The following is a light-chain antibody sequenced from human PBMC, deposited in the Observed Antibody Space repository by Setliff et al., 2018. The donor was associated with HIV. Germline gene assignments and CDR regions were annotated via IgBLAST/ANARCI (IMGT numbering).Light chain of an antibody. J-gene: IGLJ2*01. Sequence: QSALTQPASVSGSPGQSITISCTGTSSDVGGYNYVSWYQQHPGKVPKLMIYDVSNRPSGVSDRFSGSKSGNTASLTISGLQVEDEADYYCSSYTTSSTLVIFGGGTQLTVL. V-gene: IGLV2-14*03. CDR3: SSYTTSSTLVI. CDR1: SSDVGGYNY. CDR2: DVS.